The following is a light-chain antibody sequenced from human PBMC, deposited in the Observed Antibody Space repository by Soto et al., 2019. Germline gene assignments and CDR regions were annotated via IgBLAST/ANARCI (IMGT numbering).Light chain of an antibody. CDR3: QQYHNDSPWT. Sequence: DIQMTQSPSTLSGSVGDRVTITCRASQTISSWLAWYQQKPGKAPKLLIYKASTLKSGVPSRFSGSGSGTEFALFISSLQPDDFATYYCQQYHNDSPWTFGQGTKVDIK. J-gene: IGKJ1*01. V-gene: IGKV1-5*03. CDR1: QTISSW. CDR2: KAS.